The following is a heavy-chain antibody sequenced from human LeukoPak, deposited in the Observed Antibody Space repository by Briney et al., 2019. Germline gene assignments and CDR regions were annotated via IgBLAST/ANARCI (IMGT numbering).Heavy chain of an antibody. V-gene: IGHV4-59*01. CDR1: GGSIRTYY. Sequence: SETLSLTCIVSGGSIRTYYWSWIRQPPGKGLEWIGYIYYSGNTNYNPSLQSRVTISVDTSKNQFSLKLSSVTAADTAVYYCARSLGYCSGGSCYYFYFDYWGQGTLVTVSS. D-gene: IGHD2-15*01. CDR2: IYYSGNT. J-gene: IGHJ4*02. CDR3: ARSLGYCSGGSCYYFYFDY.